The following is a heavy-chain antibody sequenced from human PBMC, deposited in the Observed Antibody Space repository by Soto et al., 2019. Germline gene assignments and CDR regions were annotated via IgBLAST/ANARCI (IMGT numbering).Heavy chain of an antibody. D-gene: IGHD6-19*01. CDR3: ARHPSSIAVAVS. Sequence: QLQLQESGPGLVKPSETLSLTCTVSGGSISSSSYYWGWIRQPPGKGLEWIGSNYYSGSTYYNPSLRSRVTISGDTSNNHFSLKLSSVTAADTAVYYFARHPSSIAVAVSWGQGTLVTVSS. J-gene: IGHJ5*02. CDR1: GGSISSSSYY. V-gene: IGHV4-39*02. CDR2: NYYSGST.